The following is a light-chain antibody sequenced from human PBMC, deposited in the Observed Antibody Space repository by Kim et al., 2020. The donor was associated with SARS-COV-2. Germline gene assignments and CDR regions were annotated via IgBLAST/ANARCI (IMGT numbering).Light chain of an antibody. V-gene: IGKV1-27*01. CDR3: QKCDSAPWT. CDR2: AAS. CDR1: PDISNY. J-gene: IGKJ1*01. Sequence: VSVGDRVTITCRASPDISNYLAWFQLKPEKAPKLLIYAASALQPGVPSRFSGSGSGTDFTLTVTSLQPEDVATYYCQKCDSAPWTFGQGTKVDIK.